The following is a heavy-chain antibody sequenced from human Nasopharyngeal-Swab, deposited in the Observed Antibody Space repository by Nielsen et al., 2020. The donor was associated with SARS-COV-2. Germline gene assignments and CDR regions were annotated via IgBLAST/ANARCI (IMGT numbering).Heavy chain of an antibody. CDR2: INHSGST. V-gene: IGHV4-34*01. J-gene: IGHJ6*02. CDR3: ARGPLLLFGEIPNSRARSYYYGMDV. D-gene: IGHD3-10*01. Sequence: GSLRLSCAVYGGSFSGYYWSWIRQPPGKGLEWIGEINHSGSTNYNPSLKSRVTILVDTSKNQFSLKLSSVTAADTAVYYCARGPLLLFGEIPNSRARSYYYGMDVWGQGTTVTVSS. CDR1: GGSFSGYY.